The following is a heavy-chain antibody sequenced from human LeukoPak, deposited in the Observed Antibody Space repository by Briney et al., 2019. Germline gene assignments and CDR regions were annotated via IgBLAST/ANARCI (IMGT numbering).Heavy chain of an antibody. V-gene: IGHV3-30*03. CDR2: ISYDGSNK. CDR1: GFTFSSYG. CDR3: ARVLLSYSSSWSYYFDY. D-gene: IGHD6-13*01. Sequence: GGSLRLSCAASGFTFSSYGMHWVRQAPGKGLEWVAVISYDGSNKYYADSVKGRFTISRDNSKNTLYLQMNNLRAEDTAVFYCARVLLSYSSSWSYYFDYWGQGTLVTVSS. J-gene: IGHJ4*02.